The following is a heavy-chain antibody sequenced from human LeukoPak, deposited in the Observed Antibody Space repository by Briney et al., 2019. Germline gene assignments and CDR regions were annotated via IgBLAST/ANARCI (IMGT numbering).Heavy chain of an antibody. CDR3: ARDLRYSGYDRSFPLDY. CDR2: INPNSGGT. D-gene: IGHD5-12*01. Sequence: GASVKVSCKASGYTFTSYYMHWVRQAPGQGLEWMGWINPNSGGTNYAQKFQGRVTVTRDTSISTAYMELSRLRSDDTAVYYCARDLRYSGYDRSFPLDYWGQGTLVTVSS. CDR1: GYTFTSYY. J-gene: IGHJ4*02. V-gene: IGHV1-2*02.